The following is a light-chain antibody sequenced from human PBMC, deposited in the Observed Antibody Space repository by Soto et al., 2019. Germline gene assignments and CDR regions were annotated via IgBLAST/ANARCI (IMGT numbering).Light chain of an antibody. CDR3: QQYNDWPRT. CDR1: QSVPSN. V-gene: IGKV3-15*01. Sequence: EILMTQSPATLSVSPGESATLSCRASQSVPSNLAWYQQKPGQPPRLLIYSAVTRATNIPARFSGRGSGTEFTLTISSLQSEDFAVYYCQQYNDWPRTFGQGTKVDIK. CDR2: SAV. J-gene: IGKJ1*01.